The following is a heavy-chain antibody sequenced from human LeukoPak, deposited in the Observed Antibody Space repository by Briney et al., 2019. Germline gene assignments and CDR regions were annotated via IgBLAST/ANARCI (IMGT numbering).Heavy chain of an antibody. J-gene: IGHJ3*02. D-gene: IGHD3-10*01. Sequence: ASVKVSCKASGYTFTSYDINWVRQAPGQGLEWMGWMNPKSTHTGYAQKLQGRVTMTTDTSTSTAYMELRSLRSDDTAVYYCARDFRESDAFDIWGQGTMVTVSS. CDR2: MNPKSTHT. V-gene: IGHV1-8*01. CDR1: GYTFTSYD. CDR3: ARDFRESDAFDI.